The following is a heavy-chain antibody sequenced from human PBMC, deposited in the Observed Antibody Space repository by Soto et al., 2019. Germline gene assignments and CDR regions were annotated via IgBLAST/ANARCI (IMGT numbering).Heavy chain of an antibody. D-gene: IGHD3-3*01. CDR2: INAGNGNT. CDR1: GYTFTSYA. J-gene: IGHJ4*02. Sequence: ASVKVSCKASGYTFTSYAMHWVRQAPGQRLEWMGWINAGNGNTKYSQKFQGRVTITRDTSASTAYMELSSLRSEDTAVYYCARRGDDYDFWSGYPLLGYWGQGTLVTVSS. V-gene: IGHV1-3*01. CDR3: ARRGDDYDFWSGYPLLGY.